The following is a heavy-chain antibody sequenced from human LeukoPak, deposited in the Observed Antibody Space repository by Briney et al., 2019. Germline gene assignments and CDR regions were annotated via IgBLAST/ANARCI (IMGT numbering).Heavy chain of an antibody. J-gene: IGHJ4*02. CDR1: GFTFDDYT. Sequence: GGSLRLSCAASGFTFDDYTMHWVRHAPGKGLEWVSLISWDGGSTYYADSVKGRFTISRDNSKNSLYLQMNSLRTEDTALYYCAKNAHDHGDYTLGYSGQGTLVTPSP. V-gene: IGHV3-43*01. CDR3: AKNAHDHGDYTLGY. D-gene: IGHD4-17*01. CDR2: ISWDGGST.